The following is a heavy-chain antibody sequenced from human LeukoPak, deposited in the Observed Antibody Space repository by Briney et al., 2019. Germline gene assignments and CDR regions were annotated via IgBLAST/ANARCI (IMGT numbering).Heavy chain of an antibody. Sequence: ASVKVSCKASGYTFTGYYMHWARQAPGQGLEWMGWINPNSGGTNYAQKFQGRVTMTRDTSISTAYMELSRLRSDDTAVYYCARVIGVAAAGTTAFDIWGQGTMVTVSS. J-gene: IGHJ3*02. V-gene: IGHV1-2*02. CDR3: ARVIGVAAAGTTAFDI. D-gene: IGHD6-13*01. CDR1: GYTFTGYY. CDR2: INPNSGGT.